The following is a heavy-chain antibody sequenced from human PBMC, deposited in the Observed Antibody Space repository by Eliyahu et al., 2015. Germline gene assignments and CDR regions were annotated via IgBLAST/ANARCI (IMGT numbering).Heavy chain of an antibody. CDR1: GGSFSGYX. CDR3: ARAARSVWGSWYRVPLYYYGMDV. CDR2: INHSGST. D-gene: IGHD6-13*01. Sequence: QVQLQQWGAGLLKPSETLSLTXAXYGGSFSGYXWSXXRQPPGXGLEWIXEINHSGSTNYXPSLKSRVTISVDTPKNQFSLKLSSVTAADTAVYYCARAARSVWGSWYRVPLYYYGMDVWGQGTTVTVSS. V-gene: IGHV4-34*01. J-gene: IGHJ6*02.